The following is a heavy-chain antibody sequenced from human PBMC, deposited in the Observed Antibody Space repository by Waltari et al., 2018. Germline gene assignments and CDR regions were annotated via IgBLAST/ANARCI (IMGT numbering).Heavy chain of an antibody. Sequence: EVQLVQSGAEVKKPGESLKISCKGSGYSFTSYWIGWVRQMPGKGLEWMGIIYPGDSDTRYSPSFQGQVTISADKSISTAYLQWSSLKASDTAMYYCARSQHAVIHSSSWYWGWFDPWGQGTLVTVSS. CDR1: GYSFTSYW. D-gene: IGHD6-13*01. V-gene: IGHV5-51*03. CDR3: ARSQHAVIHSSSWYWGWFDP. CDR2: IYPGDSDT. J-gene: IGHJ5*02.